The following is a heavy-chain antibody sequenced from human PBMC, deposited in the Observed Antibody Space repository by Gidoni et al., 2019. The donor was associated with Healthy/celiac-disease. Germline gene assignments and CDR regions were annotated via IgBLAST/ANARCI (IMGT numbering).Heavy chain of an antibody. Sequence: QVQLQASGPGLVKPSQTLSLTCTVSGGSISSGSYYWSWIRQPAGKGLEWIGRIYTSGSTNYNPSLKSRVTISVDTSKNQFSLKLSSVTAADTAVYYCAREDYWGQGTLVTVSS. J-gene: IGHJ4*02. CDR3: AREDY. V-gene: IGHV4-61*02. CDR2: IYTSGST. CDR1: GGSISSGSYY.